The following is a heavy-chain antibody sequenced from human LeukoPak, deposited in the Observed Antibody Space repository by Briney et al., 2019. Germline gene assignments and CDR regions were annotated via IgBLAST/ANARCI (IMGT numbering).Heavy chain of an antibody. CDR3: ASVDSSGYYYSNGPFDY. V-gene: IGHV4-38-2*01. CDR1: GYSLSSGYY. Sequence: SETLSLTCAVSGYSLSSGYYWGWIRQPPGKGLEWIGSIYHSGSTYYNPSLKSRVTISVDTSKNQFSLKLGSVTAADTAVYYCASVDSSGYYYSNGPFDYWGQGTLVTVSS. D-gene: IGHD3-22*01. J-gene: IGHJ4*02. CDR2: IYHSGST.